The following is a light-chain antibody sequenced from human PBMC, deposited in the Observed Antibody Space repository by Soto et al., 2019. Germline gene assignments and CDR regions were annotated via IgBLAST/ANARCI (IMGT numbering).Light chain of an antibody. J-gene: IGKJ1*01. V-gene: IGKV3-20*01. CDR2: GAS. Sequence: EIVLTQSPATLSASPGERATLSCRASQGISINYLAWYQQKPGQAPRLLFYGASNRATGIPDRFSGSGPGTDFTLTISRLEPEDYAVYCCQQYGRSPWTFGQGTKVDIK. CDR3: QQYGRSPWT. CDR1: QGISINY.